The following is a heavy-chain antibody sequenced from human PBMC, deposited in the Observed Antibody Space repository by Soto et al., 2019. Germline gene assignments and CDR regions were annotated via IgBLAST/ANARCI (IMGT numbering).Heavy chain of an antibody. D-gene: IGHD3-3*01. CDR1: GYSFTGYY. Sequence: ASVKLSCKASGYSFTGYYMHWVRQANEQGLEWMGRINPNSGIANYAQKFQGRVTITRDKSTSTAYMELSSLRSEDTAVYYCAESPGEWLSTDDAFDIWGQGTMVTVSS. J-gene: IGHJ3*02. CDR2: INPNSGIA. V-gene: IGHV1-2*02. CDR3: AESPGEWLSTDDAFDI.